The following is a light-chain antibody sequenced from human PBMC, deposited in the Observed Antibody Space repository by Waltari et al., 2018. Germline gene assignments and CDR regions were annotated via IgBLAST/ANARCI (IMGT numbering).Light chain of an antibody. CDR1: SSDVGGYNI. J-gene: IGLJ1*01. Sequence: QSALTQPASVSGSPGQSITISCTGTSSDVGGYNIVSWYQQHPGKAPKLMIYEGNKRPSGVSNRFSGSKSGNTAYLTISGLQAEDEADYYCCSYAGSSTFPYVFGTGTKVTVL. CDR2: EGN. CDR3: CSYAGSSTFPYV. V-gene: IGLV2-23*03.